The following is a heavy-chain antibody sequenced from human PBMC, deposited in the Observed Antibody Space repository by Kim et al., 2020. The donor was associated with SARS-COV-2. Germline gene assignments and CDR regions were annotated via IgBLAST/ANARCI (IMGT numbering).Heavy chain of an antibody. CDR3: ARDSSIVVVPAALGAFDI. D-gene: IGHD2-2*01. J-gene: IGHJ3*02. Sequence: KGRFTIASDNSKNTLYLQMNSLRAEDTAVYYCARDSSIVVVPAALGAFDIWGQGTMVTVSS. V-gene: IGHV3-30*01.